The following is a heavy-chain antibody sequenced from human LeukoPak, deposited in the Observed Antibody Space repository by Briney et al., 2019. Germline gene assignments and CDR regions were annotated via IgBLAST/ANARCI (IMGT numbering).Heavy chain of an antibody. Sequence: ASETLSLTCTVSGGSISSYYWSWIRQPAGKGLEWIGRIHTSGSTNYNPSLKSRVTMSVDTSKNQFSLQLNSVTPEDTAVYYCARAPSQDYYDSSEQYYFDYWGQGTLVTVSS. J-gene: IGHJ4*02. CDR3: ARAPSQDYYDSSEQYYFDY. CDR2: IHTSGST. CDR1: GGSISSYY. V-gene: IGHV4-4*07. D-gene: IGHD3-22*01.